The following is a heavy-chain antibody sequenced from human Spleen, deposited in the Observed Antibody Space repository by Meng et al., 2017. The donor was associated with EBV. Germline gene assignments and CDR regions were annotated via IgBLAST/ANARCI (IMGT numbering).Heavy chain of an antibody. CDR2: ISAYNGNT. CDR3: ARDPNLGELSLGWFDP. J-gene: IGHJ5*02. D-gene: IGHD3-16*02. Sequence: QLVQSGAEVKKPGASVKVSCKTSGYTFISYSISWVRQAPGQGLEWMGWISAYNGNTNYAQRLQDRVTMTTDTSTTTAYLELRSLRSDDTAIYYCARDPNLGELSLGWFDPWGQGTLVTVSS. CDR1: GYTFISYS. V-gene: IGHV1-18*01.